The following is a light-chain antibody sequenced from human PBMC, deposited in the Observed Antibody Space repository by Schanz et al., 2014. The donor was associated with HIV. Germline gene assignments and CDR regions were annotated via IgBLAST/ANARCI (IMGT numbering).Light chain of an antibody. CDR3: QQFNGYLYT. J-gene: IGKJ2*01. Sequence: IQLTQSPSSLSASVGDKVTITCRASHDISNYLAWYQQRSGRAPKFLIYAASTLQSGVPSRFSGSGSGTDFTLTVTNLQPNDFATYFCQQFNGYLYTFGQGTKLEIK. CDR1: HDISNY. V-gene: IGKV1-9*01. CDR2: AAS.